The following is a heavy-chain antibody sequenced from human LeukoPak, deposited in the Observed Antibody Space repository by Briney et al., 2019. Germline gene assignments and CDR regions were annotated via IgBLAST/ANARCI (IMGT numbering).Heavy chain of an antibody. V-gene: IGHV4-59*03. CDR1: GDSISSSY. D-gene: IGHD3-22*01. Sequence: SETLSLTCTVSGDSISSSYWSWMRQPPGKGLEWIGYIHHSGRTNYKPSLKSRVTIFVDTSNNQFSLRLTSLIAADTAMYYCVRGYYDSRGDSNPFDIWGQGTMVTVSS. J-gene: IGHJ3*02. CDR2: IHHSGRT. CDR3: VRGYYDSRGDSNPFDI.